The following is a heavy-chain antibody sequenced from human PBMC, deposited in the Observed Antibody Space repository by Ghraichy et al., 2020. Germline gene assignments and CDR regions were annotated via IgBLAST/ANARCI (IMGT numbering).Heavy chain of an antibody. CDR1: GGSISSGGYS. Sequence: SETLSLTCAVSGGSISSGGYSWSWIRQPPGKGLEWIGYIYHSGSTYYNPSLKSRVTISVDRSKNQFSLKLSSVTAADTAVYYCARGGGWFGETKHPLDYWGQGTLVTVSS. D-gene: IGHD3-10*01. V-gene: IGHV4-30-2*01. CDR2: IYHSGST. J-gene: IGHJ4*02. CDR3: ARGGGWFGETKHPLDY.